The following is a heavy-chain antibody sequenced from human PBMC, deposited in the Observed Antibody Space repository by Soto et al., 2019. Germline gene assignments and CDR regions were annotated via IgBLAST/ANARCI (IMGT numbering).Heavy chain of an antibody. Sequence: EVQLLESGGGLVQPGGSLRLSCAASGFTFSSYAMSWVRQAPGKGLEWVSVISGRGDVTFYADSVKGRFTISRDNSKNTLELQMISMRAEDTDVYYCATTQNAILDYWGQGTLVTVSS. CDR1: GFTFSSYA. V-gene: IGHV3-23*01. CDR3: ATTQNAILDY. D-gene: IGHD2-15*01. J-gene: IGHJ4*02. CDR2: ISGRGDVT.